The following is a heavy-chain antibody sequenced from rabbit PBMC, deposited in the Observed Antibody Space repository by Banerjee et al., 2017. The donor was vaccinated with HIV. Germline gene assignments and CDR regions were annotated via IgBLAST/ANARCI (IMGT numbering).Heavy chain of an antibody. CDR3: ARDLGIYVSSNGGYRSL. V-gene: IGHV1S7*01. CDR1: GFDFSIYY. CDR2: IDPVFGST. J-gene: IGHJ4*01. D-gene: IGHD1-1*01. Sequence: QLKETGGGLVQPGGSLTLSCKASGFDFSIYYMSWVRQAPGKGLEWIGYIDPVFGSTYYANWVNGRFTISSHNAQNTLYLQLNSLTAADTATYFCARDLGIYVSSNGGYRSLWGPGTLVTVS.